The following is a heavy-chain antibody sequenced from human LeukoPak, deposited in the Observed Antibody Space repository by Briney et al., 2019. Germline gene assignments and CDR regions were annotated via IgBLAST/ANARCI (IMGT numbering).Heavy chain of an antibody. J-gene: IGHJ6*04. CDR2: VSSNGGST. CDR1: GFTFSSYA. D-gene: IGHD6-13*01. CDR3: ARDAVAAAAGIMDV. Sequence: GGSLRLSCAASGFTFSSYAMHWVRQAPGKGLEYVSAVSSNGGSTYYANSVKGRFTISRDNSKNTLYLQMGSLRAEDMAVYYCARDAVAAAAGIMDVWGKGTTVTVSS. V-gene: IGHV3-64*01.